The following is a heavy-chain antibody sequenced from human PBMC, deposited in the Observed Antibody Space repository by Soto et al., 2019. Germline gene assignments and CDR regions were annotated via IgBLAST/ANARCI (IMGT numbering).Heavy chain of an antibody. V-gene: IGHV4-59*08. CDR3: ARLYGLDAFDI. CDR1: GGPTSSYY. CDR2: IYYIGGT. Sequence: QVQLQESAPGLVKPSETLSPTSTVSGGPTSSYYWSWFRQPPGKGLEGLGYIYYIGGTNYNPSLKRRXTXSXXTSKNQFSLKLSSVTAADTAVYYCARLYGLDAFDIWGQGTMVTVSS. J-gene: IGHJ3*02. D-gene: IGHD3-16*02.